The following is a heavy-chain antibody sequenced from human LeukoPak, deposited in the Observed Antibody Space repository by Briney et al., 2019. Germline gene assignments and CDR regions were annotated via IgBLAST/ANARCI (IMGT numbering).Heavy chain of an antibody. D-gene: IGHD4/OR15-4a*01. J-gene: IGHJ4*02. Sequence: SQTLSLTCTVSGGSISSGGYYWSWIRQHPGKGLEWIGYIYYSGSTYYNPSLKSRVTISVDTSKNQFSLKLSSVTAADTAVYYCARVGMGLNMVLPYYFDYWGQGTLVTVSS. CDR3: ARVGMGLNMVLPYYFDY. V-gene: IGHV4-31*03. CDR1: GGSISSGGYY. CDR2: IYYSGST.